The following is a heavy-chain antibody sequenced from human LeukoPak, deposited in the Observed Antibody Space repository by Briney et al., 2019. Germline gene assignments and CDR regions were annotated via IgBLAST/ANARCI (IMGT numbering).Heavy chain of an antibody. CDR2: IIPIFGTA. CDR1: GGTFSSYA. CDR3: AREYSSSSLNWFDP. J-gene: IGHJ5*02. D-gene: IGHD6-6*01. Sequence: EAPVKVSCKASGGTFSSYAIGWVRQAPGQGLEWMGGIIPIFGTANYAQKFQGRVTITTDESTSTAYMELSSLRSEDTAVYYCAREYSSSSLNWFDPWGQGTLVTVSS. V-gene: IGHV1-69*05.